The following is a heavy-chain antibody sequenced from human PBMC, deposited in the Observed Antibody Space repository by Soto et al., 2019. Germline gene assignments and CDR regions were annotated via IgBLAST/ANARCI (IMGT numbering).Heavy chain of an antibody. CDR1: GYTFTSYA. Sequence: GASVKVSCKASGYTFTSYAMHWVRQAPGQRLEWMGWINAGNGNTKYSQKFQGRVTITRDTSASTAYMELSSLRSEDTAVYYCARDSYYYSSGSYPPDYYYYMDVWGKGTTVTVSS. D-gene: IGHD3-10*01. CDR3: ARDSYYYSSGSYPPDYYYYMDV. J-gene: IGHJ6*03. V-gene: IGHV1-3*01. CDR2: INAGNGNT.